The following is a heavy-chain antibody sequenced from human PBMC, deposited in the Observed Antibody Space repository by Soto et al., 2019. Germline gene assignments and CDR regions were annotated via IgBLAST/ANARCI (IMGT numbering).Heavy chain of an antibody. CDR1: GFTFSSYA. CDR3: AKFVYYDILTGYSRAGYFDY. J-gene: IGHJ4*02. V-gene: IGHV3-23*01. CDR2: ISGSGGST. D-gene: IGHD3-9*01. Sequence: QPGGSLRLSCAASGFTFSSYAMSWVRQAPGKGLEWVSAISGSGGSTYYADSVKGRFTISRDNSKNTLYLQMNSLRAEDTAVYYCAKFVYYDILTGYSRAGYFDYWGQGTLVTVSS.